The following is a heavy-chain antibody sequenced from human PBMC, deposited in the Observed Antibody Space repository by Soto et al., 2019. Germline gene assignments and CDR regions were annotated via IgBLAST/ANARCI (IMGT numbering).Heavy chain of an antibody. D-gene: IGHD1-20*01. CDR3: ARGRAITGTMPS. CDR1: GYTFTSYD. J-gene: IGHJ5*02. V-gene: IGHV1-8*01. CDR2: MNPNTGNT. Sequence: QVQLVQSGAEVKKPGASVKASCKASGYTFTSYDINWVRQATGQGLEWMGWMNPNTGNTGYAQKFQGRVTMTRNTSISTAYMELSSLRSEDTAVYYCARGRAITGTMPSWGQGTLVTVSS.